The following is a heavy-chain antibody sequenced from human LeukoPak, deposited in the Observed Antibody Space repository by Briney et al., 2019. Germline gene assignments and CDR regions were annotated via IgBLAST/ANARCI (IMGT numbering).Heavy chain of an antibody. J-gene: IGHJ6*02. CDR1: GDSVSSNSAA. Sequence: SQTLSLTCAISGDSVSSNSAAWSWIRQSPSRGLEWLGRTYYRSKWYNDYTASVKSRITNNPDTSKNQFSLQLNSVTPEDTAVYYCATDGGNYGNFYGMDVWGQGTTVTVSS. D-gene: IGHD1-7*01. V-gene: IGHV6-1*01. CDR3: ATDGGNYGNFYGMDV. CDR2: TYYRSKWYN.